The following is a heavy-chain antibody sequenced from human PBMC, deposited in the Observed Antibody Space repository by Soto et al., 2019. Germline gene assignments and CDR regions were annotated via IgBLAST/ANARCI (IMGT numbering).Heavy chain of an antibody. V-gene: IGHV1-2*02. Sequence: ASVKVSCKASGYTFTGYYMHWVRQAPGQGLEWMGWINPNSGGTNYAQKFQGRVTMTGDTSISTAYMELSRLRSDDTAVYYCARPNENGIKIFGVVIPYGMDVWGQGTTVTVSS. CDR1: GYTFTGYY. J-gene: IGHJ6*02. CDR2: INPNSGGT. D-gene: IGHD3-3*01. CDR3: ARPNENGIKIFGVVIPYGMDV.